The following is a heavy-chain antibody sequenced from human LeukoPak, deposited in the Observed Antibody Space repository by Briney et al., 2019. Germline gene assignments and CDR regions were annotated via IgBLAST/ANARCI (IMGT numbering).Heavy chain of an antibody. J-gene: IGHJ4*02. CDR2: INHSGST. Sequence: PSETLSLTCAVYGGSFSGYYWSWIRQPPGKGLEWIGEINHSGSTNYNPSLKGRVTISVDTSKNQFSLKLSSVTAADTAVYYCARGTDTVTTPNFDYWGQGTLVTVSS. D-gene: IGHD4-17*01. CDR1: GGSFSGYY. CDR3: ARGTDTVTTPNFDY. V-gene: IGHV4-34*01.